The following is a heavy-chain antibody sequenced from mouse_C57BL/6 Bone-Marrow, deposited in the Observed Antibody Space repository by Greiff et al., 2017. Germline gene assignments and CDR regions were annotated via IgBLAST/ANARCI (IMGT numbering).Heavy chain of an antibody. V-gene: IGHV1-82*01. D-gene: IGHD2-1*01. CDR1: GYAFSSSW. CDR2: IYPGDGDT. CDR3: ARRNYGNLHWYFDV. Sequence: LQQSGPELLKPGASVKISCQASGYAFSSSWMNWVKQMPGKGLAWIGRIYPGDGDTNYNGKFKGKSTLTADKSSSTAYMQLSSLTSEDSAVYFCARRNYGNLHWYFDVWGTGTTVAVSS. J-gene: IGHJ1*03.